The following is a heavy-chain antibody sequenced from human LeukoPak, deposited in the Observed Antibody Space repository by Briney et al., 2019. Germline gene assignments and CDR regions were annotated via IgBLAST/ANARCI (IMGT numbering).Heavy chain of an antibody. CDR2: INTDGATT. V-gene: IGHV3-74*01. D-gene: IGHD1/OR15-1a*01. CDR1: GFTFSTYW. J-gene: IGHJ4*02. CDR3: ARVRSGNWYKDY. Sequence: GSLRLSCAASGFTFSTYWMHWVRQAPGKGLVWVSRINTDGATTSYADSVKGRFTISRDNAKDAVYLQMNSLRAEDTAVYYCARVRSGNWYKDYWGQGTLVTVSS.